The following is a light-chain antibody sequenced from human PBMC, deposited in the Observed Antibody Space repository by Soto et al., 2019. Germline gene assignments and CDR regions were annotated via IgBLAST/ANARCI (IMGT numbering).Light chain of an antibody. CDR3: QQGNSFPLT. CDR1: QDISIW. J-gene: IGKJ4*01. Sequence: DIQLTQSPSSVSASVGDRVTITCRASQDISIWLAWYQQKPGMAPNVLIYAATTLQRGVPSRCSGSRSGTDFTLTITSLQPEDFATYYCQQGNSFPLTFGGGTKVEIK. CDR2: AAT. V-gene: IGKV1-12*01.